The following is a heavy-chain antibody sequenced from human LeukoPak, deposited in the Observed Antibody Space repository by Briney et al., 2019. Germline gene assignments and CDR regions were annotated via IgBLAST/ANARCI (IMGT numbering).Heavy chain of an antibody. D-gene: IGHD5-12*01. J-gene: IGHJ4*02. CDR2: IYYIGST. Sequence: SEALSLTCTVSGGSISSYYWSWIRQVPGKGLEWIAYIYYIGSTDYNPSLKSRVTISVDTSKNQFSLKLSSVTAADTAVYYCARVVATIPPYFDYWGQGTLVTVSS. CDR3: ARVVATIPPYFDY. CDR1: GGSISSYY. V-gene: IGHV4-59*12.